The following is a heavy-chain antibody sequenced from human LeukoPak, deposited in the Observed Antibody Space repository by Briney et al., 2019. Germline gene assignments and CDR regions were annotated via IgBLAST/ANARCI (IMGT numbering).Heavy chain of an antibody. CDR2: ISSSSSYI. J-gene: IGHJ6*03. D-gene: IGHD4-23*01. Sequence: GGSLRLSCAASGFTFSSYSMNWVRQAPGKGLEWVSSISSSSSYIYYADSVKGRFTISRDNTKNSLYLQMNSLRAEDTAVYYCARAFGGYYYYMDVWGKGTTVTVSS. V-gene: IGHV3-21*01. CDR1: GFTFSSYS. CDR3: ARAFGGYYYYMDV.